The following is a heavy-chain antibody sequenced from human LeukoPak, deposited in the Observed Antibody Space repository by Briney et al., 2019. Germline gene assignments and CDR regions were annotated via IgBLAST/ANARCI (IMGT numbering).Heavy chain of an antibody. CDR3: ARVPPAQRAQIDY. Sequence: PGGSLRLSRAASGFTFSSYWMSWVRQAPGKGLEWVANIKQDGSEKYYVDSVKGRFTISRDDAKNSLYLQMNSLRAEDTAVYYCARVPPAQRAQIDYWGQGTLVTVSS. CDR1: GFTFSSYW. J-gene: IGHJ4*02. D-gene: IGHD1-1*01. V-gene: IGHV3-7*01. CDR2: IKQDGSEK.